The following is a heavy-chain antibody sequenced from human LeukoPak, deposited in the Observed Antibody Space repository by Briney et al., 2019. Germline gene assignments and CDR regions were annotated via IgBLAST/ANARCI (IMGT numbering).Heavy chain of an antibody. CDR3: ASSGNYYMAY. J-gene: IGHJ4*02. CDR2: ISSGGGTT. D-gene: IGHD1-26*01. V-gene: IGHV3-48*01. CDR1: GFTFSNYN. Sequence: GGSLRLSCAASGFTFSNYNMNWDRQAPGQGLEWVSYISSGGGTTYYADSVKGRFTISRDNAKNSLFLQMNSLRAEDTAVYYCASSGNYYMAYWGQGIVVTVSS.